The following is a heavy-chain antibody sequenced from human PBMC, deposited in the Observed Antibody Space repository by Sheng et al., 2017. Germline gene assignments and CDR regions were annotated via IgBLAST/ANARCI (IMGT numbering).Heavy chain of an antibody. Sequence: QVQLVESGGGVVQPGRSLRLSCAASGFTFSSYGMHWVRQAPSKGLEWVAIISHDGINKYYADSVKGRFAISRDDSKNTVYLQMNSLRIEDTAVYFCARDHGDTEGYWGQGTLVTVSS. CDR3: ARDHGDTEGY. J-gene: IGHJ4*02. CDR2: ISHDGINK. D-gene: IGHD4-17*01. V-gene: IGHV3-30*19. CDR1: GFTFSSYG.